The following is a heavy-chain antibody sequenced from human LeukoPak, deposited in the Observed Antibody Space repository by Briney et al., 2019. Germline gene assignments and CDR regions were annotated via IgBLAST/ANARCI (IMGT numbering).Heavy chain of an antibody. Sequence: ESGPTLVNPTQTLTLTCTFSGFSLYSSGVGVGWIRQPPGKALEWLAVIYWDDDKRYNPSLRSRLTMSKDASKSQVFLVMSNMDPVDTATYYCAHRRPGHRTGWDNSYFDNWGPGTLVTFSS. CDR2: IYWDDDK. CDR1: GFSLYSSGVG. V-gene: IGHV2-5*02. D-gene: IGHD6-19*01. J-gene: IGHJ4*02. CDR3: AHRRPGHRTGWDNSYFDN.